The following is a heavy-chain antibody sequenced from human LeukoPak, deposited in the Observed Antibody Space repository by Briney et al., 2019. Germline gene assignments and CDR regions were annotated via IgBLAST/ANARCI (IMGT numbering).Heavy chain of an antibody. D-gene: IGHD1-26*01. CDR3: AREWELLYYFDY. J-gene: IGHJ4*02. CDR1: GFTFSSYE. Sequence: PGGSLRLSCAASGFTFSSYEMNWVRQAPGKGLEWVSYISSSGSTIYYADSVKGRFTISRDNAKNSLYLQMNSLRAEDTAVYYCAREWELLYYFDYWGQGTLVTVSS. CDR2: ISSSGSTI. V-gene: IGHV3-48*03.